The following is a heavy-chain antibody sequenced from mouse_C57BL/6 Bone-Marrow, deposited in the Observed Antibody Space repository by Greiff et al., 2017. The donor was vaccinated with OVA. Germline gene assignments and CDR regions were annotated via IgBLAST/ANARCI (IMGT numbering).Heavy chain of an antibody. J-gene: IGHJ1*03. CDR3: ARSTTVVYPHWYFDV. CDR2: INPSNGGT. V-gene: IGHV1-53*01. D-gene: IGHD1-1*01. CDR1: GYTFTSYW. Sequence: QVQLQQPGTELVKPGASVKLSCKASGYTFTSYWMHWVKQRPGQGLEWIGNINPSNGGTNYNEKFKSKATLTVDKSSSTAYMQLSSLTSEDSAVYYCARSTTVVYPHWYFDVWGTGTTVTVSS.